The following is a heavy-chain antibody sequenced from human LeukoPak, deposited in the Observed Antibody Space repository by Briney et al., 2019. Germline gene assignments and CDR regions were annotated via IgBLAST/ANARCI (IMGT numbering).Heavy chain of an antibody. Sequence: ASVKVSCRASGYTFTGYYMHWVRQAPGQGLEWMGWINPNSGGTNYAQKFQGRVTMTRDTSISTAYMELSRLRSDDTAVYYCAREGCSGGSCYCGYWGQGTLVTVSS. D-gene: IGHD2-15*01. CDR1: GYTFTGYY. CDR3: AREGCSGGSCYCGY. J-gene: IGHJ4*02. V-gene: IGHV1-2*02. CDR2: INPNSGGT.